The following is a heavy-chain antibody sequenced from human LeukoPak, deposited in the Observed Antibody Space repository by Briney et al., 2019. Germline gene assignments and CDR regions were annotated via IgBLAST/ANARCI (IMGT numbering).Heavy chain of an antibody. J-gene: IGHJ3*02. CDR3: ARWGAARDAFDI. D-gene: IGHD6-6*01. CDR2: IYYSGST. Sequence: SETLSLTCTVSGGSISSYYWSWIRQPPGKGLEWIGYIYYSGSTNYNPSHKSRVTISVDTSKNQFSLKLSSVTAADTAVYYCARWGAARDAFDIWGQGTMVTVSS. V-gene: IGHV4-59*12. CDR1: GGSISSYY.